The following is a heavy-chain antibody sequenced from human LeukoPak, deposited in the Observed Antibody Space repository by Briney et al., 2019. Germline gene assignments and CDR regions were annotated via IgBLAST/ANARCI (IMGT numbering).Heavy chain of an antibody. CDR1: GFNVSSNH. V-gene: IGHV3-66*01. CDR3: GQDVGIDYCDC. Sequence: PGGSLRLSCAAAGFNVSSNHMSWVRQAPGKGLEWVSVIYSGGSTYYADSVKGRFTISRDNAKNSLYLQMNSLRDEDTAVYYCGQDVGIDYCDCWGQGTLVTVSS. J-gene: IGHJ4*02. D-gene: IGHD2-15*01. CDR2: IYSGGST.